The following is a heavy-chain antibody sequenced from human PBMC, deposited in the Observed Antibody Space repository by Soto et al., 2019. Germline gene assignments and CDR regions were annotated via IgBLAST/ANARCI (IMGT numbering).Heavy chain of an antibody. CDR1: GGSFSSYI. J-gene: IGHJ6*04. Sequence: SVKVSCKASGGSFSSYIFSWVRQAPGQGLEWMGRIIPVLGVEYYAQKFQGRVTITADKSTSTAYMELSSRRSEGHAGYCCANSPTPGSAPPSFPVMDVWGKGTSVPVSS. CDR2: IIPVLGVE. D-gene: IGHD7-27*01. V-gene: IGHV1-69*02. CDR3: ANSPTPGSAPPSFPVMDV.